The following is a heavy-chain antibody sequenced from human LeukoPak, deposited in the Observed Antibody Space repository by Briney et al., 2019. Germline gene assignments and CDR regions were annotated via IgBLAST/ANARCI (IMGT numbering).Heavy chain of an antibody. CDR1: GYTFTGYY. J-gene: IGHJ6*03. CDR3: ARDWLDLRFLEWLGYMDV. Sequence: ASVKVSCKASGYTFTGYYMHWVRQAPGQGLEWMGWINPNSGGTNYAQKFQGRATMTRDTSISTAYMELSRLRSDDTAVYYCARDWLDLRFLEWLGYMDVWGKGTTVTVSS. D-gene: IGHD3-3*01. CDR2: INPNSGGT. V-gene: IGHV1-2*02.